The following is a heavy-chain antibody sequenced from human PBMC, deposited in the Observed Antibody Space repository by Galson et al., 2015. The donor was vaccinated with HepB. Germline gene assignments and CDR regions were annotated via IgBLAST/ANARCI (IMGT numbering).Heavy chain of an antibody. Sequence: SVKVSCKASGYNFNNYGLSWIRQAPGPGLEWMGWFSGYDGSTNYAQKFQGRVTMTADASTGTAYLELRDLRSDDTDVYYCARDSRLELRLNNYFSYGMDVWGQGSAVTVSS. J-gene: IGHJ6*02. D-gene: IGHD1-1*01. CDR1: GYNFNNYG. CDR2: FSGYDGST. CDR3: ARDSRLELRLNNYFSYGMDV. V-gene: IGHV1-18*01.